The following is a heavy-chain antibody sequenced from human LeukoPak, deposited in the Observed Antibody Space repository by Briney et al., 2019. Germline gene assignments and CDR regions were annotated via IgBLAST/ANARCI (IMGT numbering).Heavy chain of an antibody. CDR1: SGSISSYY. V-gene: IGHV4-59*01. CDR2: MEYSGRT. Sequence: SETLSLTCTVSSGSISSYYWSWIRQPPGKGLEWIGYMEYSGRTDYNPSLKSRVTISVDRSKNQFSLKLSSVTAADTAVYYCARDSGYYYDSSVGYYFDYWGQGTLATVSS. D-gene: IGHD3-22*01. CDR3: ARDSGYYYDSSVGYYFDY. J-gene: IGHJ4*02.